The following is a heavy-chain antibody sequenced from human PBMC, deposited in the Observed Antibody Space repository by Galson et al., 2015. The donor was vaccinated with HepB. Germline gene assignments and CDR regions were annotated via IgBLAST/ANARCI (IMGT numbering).Heavy chain of an antibody. V-gene: IGHV4-34*01. CDR2: INHGGIP. CDR1: GASFTDYY. J-gene: IGHJ6*02. Sequence: SETLSLTCAVYGASFTDYYWNWTRQPPGKGPEWIGEINHGGIPKYNPSLKSRVTISIDTSKKQFSLTLNSVTAADTAVYYCPYFFGSGSFFMDVWGQGTAVTVSS. D-gene: IGHD3-10*01. CDR3: PYFFGSGSFFMDV.